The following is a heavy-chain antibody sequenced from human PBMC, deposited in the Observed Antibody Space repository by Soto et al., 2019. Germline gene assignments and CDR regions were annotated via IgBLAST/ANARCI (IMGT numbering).Heavy chain of an antibody. J-gene: IGHJ6*02. D-gene: IGHD6-13*01. V-gene: IGHV1-69*01. CDR2: IIPIFGTA. CDR3: AREIAAAGLYYYYGMHV. CDR1: GGTFSSYA. Sequence: QVQLVQSVAEVKKPGSSVKVSCKASGGTFSSYAISWVRQAPGQGLEWMGGIIPIFGTANYAQKFQGRVTITADESTSTAYMELSSLRSEDTAVYYCAREIAAAGLYYYYGMHVWGQGTTVTVSS.